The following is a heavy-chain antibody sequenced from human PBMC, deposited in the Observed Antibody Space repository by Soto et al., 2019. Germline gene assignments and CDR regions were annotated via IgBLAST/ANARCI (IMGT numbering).Heavy chain of an antibody. CDR1: GGTFGNSA. CDR3: ARDKVRQQSGGNYYYGIDV. CDR2: IIPIFPTP. Sequence: QVQLVQSGAEVKKPGSSVTVSCKASGGTFGNSAISWVRQAPGQGLEWLGGIIPIFPTPDYAQKFQGRVTITAHESTSTAYMDLTSLRSADRTVYYCARDKVRQQSGGNYYYGIDVWGQGIKVTVSS. J-gene: IGHJ6*02. V-gene: IGHV1-69*12.